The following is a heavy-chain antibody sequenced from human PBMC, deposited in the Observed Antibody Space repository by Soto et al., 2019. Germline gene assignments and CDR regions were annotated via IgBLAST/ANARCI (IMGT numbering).Heavy chain of an antibody. CDR2: TYYRSKWYN. CDR3: ARDMPKGYGVVPAADATRNWFDP. J-gene: IGHJ5*02. D-gene: IGHD2-2*01. Sequence: KQSQTLSLTCAISGDSVSSNSAAWNWIRQSPSRGLEWLGRTYYRSKWYNDYAVSVKSRITINPDTSKNQFSLQLNSVTPEDTAVYYCARDMPKGYGVVPAADATRNWFDPWGQGTLVTVSS. CDR1: GDSVSSNSAA. V-gene: IGHV6-1*01.